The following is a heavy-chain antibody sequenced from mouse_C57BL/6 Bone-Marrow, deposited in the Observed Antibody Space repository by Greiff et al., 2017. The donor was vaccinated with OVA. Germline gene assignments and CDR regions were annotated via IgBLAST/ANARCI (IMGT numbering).Heavy chain of an antibody. CDR1: GFTFSDYG. J-gene: IGHJ1*03. CDR2: ISSGSSTI. D-gene: IGHD3-3*01. V-gene: IGHV5-17*01. CDR3: ASTGTGWYVDV. Sequence: EVHLVESGGGLVKPGGSLKLSCAASGFTFSDYGMHWVRQAPEKGLEWVAYISSGSSTIYYADTVKGRFTISRDNAKTTLFLQMTSLRSEDTAMDYCASTGTGWYVDVWGTGTTVTVAS.